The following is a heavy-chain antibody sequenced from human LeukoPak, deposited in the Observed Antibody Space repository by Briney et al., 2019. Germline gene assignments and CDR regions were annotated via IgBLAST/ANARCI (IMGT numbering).Heavy chain of an antibody. J-gene: IGHJ6*02. CDR1: GFTFSSYG. D-gene: IGHD6-19*01. CDR2: ISYDGSNK. V-gene: IGHV3-30*18. CDR3: AKRSVAGHYGMDV. Sequence: SGGSLRLSCAASGFTFSSYGMHWVRQAPGKGLKWVAVISYDGSNKYYADSVKGRFTISRDNSKNTLYLQMNSLRAEDTAVYYCAKRSVAGHYGMDVWGQGTTVTVSS.